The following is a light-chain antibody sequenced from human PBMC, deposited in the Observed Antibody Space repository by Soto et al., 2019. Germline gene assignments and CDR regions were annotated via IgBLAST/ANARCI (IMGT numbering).Light chain of an antibody. CDR1: QSVSSSY. CDR2: GAS. V-gene: IGKV3-20*01. Sequence: IVLTQSPGTLSLSPGERVTLSCRASQSVSSSYLAWYQQKPGQAPRLLIYGASSRATGIPDRFSGSGSGTDFTLTINKLEPEDFAVYFCQQYGSSRGTFGQGTKVEIK. CDR3: QQYGSSRGT. J-gene: IGKJ1*01.